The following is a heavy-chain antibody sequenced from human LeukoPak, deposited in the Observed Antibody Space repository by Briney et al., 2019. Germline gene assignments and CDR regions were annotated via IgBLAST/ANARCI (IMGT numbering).Heavy chain of an antibody. CDR1: GFTFSGHA. D-gene: IGHD3-22*01. CDR2: ISGSGGST. CDR3: AKEAHYYDSRGCWFDP. Sequence: RGCLRLSPAASGFTFSGHAMSSVREAPGQGLEWGSAISGSGGSTYSAASVKSRFTISRDNSKNTLYLQMNSLSAEDTAVYYCAKEAHYYDSRGCWFDPWGQGTLVTVSS. V-gene: IGHV3-23*01. J-gene: IGHJ5*02.